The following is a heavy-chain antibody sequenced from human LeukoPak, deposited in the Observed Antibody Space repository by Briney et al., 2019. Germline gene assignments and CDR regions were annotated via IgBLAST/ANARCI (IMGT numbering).Heavy chain of an antibody. CDR2: VYYSGGT. Sequence: GSLRLSCAASGFTFSNYWMSWVRQAPGKGLEWIGSVYYSGGTYYNPSLESRLTISVDTSNNRFSLKLKSVTAADTAVFYCARVTTGSTTLDSWGQGILVTVSS. J-gene: IGHJ5*01. D-gene: IGHD1-1*01. CDR3: ARVTTGSTTLDS. V-gene: IGHV4-39*02. CDR1: GFTFSNYW.